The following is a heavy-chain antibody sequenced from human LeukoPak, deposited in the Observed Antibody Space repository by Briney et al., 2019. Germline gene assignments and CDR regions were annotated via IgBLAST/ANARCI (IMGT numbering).Heavy chain of an antibody. D-gene: IGHD6-19*01. CDR2: ISAGGENT. Sequence: GGSLRLSCAASGFTFTSYAMSWVRQAPGKGLEWVSGISAGGENTDYADSVKGRFTISRDNSKNTSYLQVNSLRAEDTAAYYCAKSEGSSSARRFDYWGQGTLATVSS. V-gene: IGHV3-23*01. CDR1: GFTFTSYA. CDR3: AKSEGSSSARRFDY. J-gene: IGHJ4*02.